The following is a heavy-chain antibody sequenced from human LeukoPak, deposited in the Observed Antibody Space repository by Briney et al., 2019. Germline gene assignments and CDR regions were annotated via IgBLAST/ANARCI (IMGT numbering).Heavy chain of an antibody. V-gene: IGHV3-30*07. D-gene: IGHD4-17*01. J-gene: IGHJ4*02. CDR3: ARDGDTVTKMGGYFDY. Sequence: DSVKGRFTISRDNSKNTLYLQMNSLRAEDTAVYYCARDGDTVTKMGGYFDYWGQGTLVTVSS.